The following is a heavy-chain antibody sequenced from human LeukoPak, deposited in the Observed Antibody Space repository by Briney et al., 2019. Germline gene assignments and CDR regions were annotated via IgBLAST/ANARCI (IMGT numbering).Heavy chain of an antibody. J-gene: IGHJ4*02. D-gene: IGHD5-12*01. CDR3: AQSGYGNPFDY. V-gene: IGHV3-30*04. CDR1: GFTFSSYA. Sequence: GGSLRLSCAASGFTFSSYAMHWVRQAPGKGLEWVAVISYDGSNKYYADSVKGRFTISRDNSKNTLYLQMNSLRAEDTAVYYCAQSGYGNPFDYWGQGTLVTVSS. CDR2: ISYDGSNK.